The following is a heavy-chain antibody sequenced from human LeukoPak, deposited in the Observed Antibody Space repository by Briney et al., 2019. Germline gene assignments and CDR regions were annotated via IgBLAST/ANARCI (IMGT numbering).Heavy chain of an antibody. CDR1: GGSFSGYH. D-gene: IGHD6-13*01. CDR2: INHSGST. V-gene: IGHV4-34*01. CDR3: ARGQQQLVGGEDY. J-gene: IGHJ4*02. Sequence: SETLSLTCAVYGGSFSGYHWSWIRQPPGKGLEWIGEINHSGSTNYNPSLKSRVTISVDTSKNQFPLKLSSVTAADTAVYYCARGQQQLVGGEDYWGQGTLVTVSS.